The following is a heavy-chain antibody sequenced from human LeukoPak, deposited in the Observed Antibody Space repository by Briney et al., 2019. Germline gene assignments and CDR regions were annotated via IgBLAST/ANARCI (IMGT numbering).Heavy chain of an antibody. Sequence: LSETLSLTCTVSGGSISSYYWSWIRQPAGKGLEWIGRIYTSGSTNYNPSLKSRVTMSVDTSKNQFSLKLSSVTAADTAVYYCARDSFIDFWSGYYYYYYMDVWGKGTTVTVSS. CDR3: ARDSFIDFWSGYYYYYYMDV. V-gene: IGHV4-4*07. D-gene: IGHD3-3*01. J-gene: IGHJ6*03. CDR2: IYTSGST. CDR1: GGSISSYY.